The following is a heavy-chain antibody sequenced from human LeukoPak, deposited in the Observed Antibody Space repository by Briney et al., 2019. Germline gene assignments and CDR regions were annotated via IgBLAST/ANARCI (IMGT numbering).Heavy chain of an antibody. CDR3: ARDSRVYDSSGPIRGYYYYYYMDV. CDR1: GYTFTSYY. Sequence: ASVKVSCKASGYTFTSYYMHWVRQAPGQGLEWMGLINPTGGSTGYAQKFQGRVTMTRDMSTSTDYMELSSLRSEDTAIYYCARDSRVYDSSGPIRGYYYYYYMDVWGKGTTVTVSS. D-gene: IGHD3-22*01. V-gene: IGHV1-46*01. CDR2: INPTGGST. J-gene: IGHJ6*03.